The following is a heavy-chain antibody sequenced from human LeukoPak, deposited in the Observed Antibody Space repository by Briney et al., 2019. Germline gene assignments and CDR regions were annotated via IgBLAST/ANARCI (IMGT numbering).Heavy chain of an antibody. Sequence: ASVKVSFMAAGYTLTSYGISWVRQAPGQGLEWMGGISAYDGKTNYAQKLQGRVTMTTDTSTGTAYMELSSLRSEDTAVYYCATGAIYYYDSSGKNRPLDYWGQGTLVTVSS. CDR1: GYTLTSYG. J-gene: IGHJ4*02. D-gene: IGHD3-22*01. CDR2: ISAYDGKT. CDR3: ATGAIYYYDSSGKNRPLDY. V-gene: IGHV1-18*01.